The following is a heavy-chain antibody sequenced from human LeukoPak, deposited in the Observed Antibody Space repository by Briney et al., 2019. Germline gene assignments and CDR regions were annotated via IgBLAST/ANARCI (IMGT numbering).Heavy chain of an antibody. CDR1: GGSISSGGYY. V-gene: IGHV4-61*08. J-gene: IGHJ4*02. CDR2: IYYSGST. D-gene: IGHD3-22*01. Sequence: KSSQTLSLTCTVSGGSISSGGYYWSWIRQHPGKGLEWIGYIYYSGSTNYNPSLKSRVTISVDTSKNQFSLKLSSVTAADTAVYYCARDDSSGPYSWIGYWGQGTLVTVSS. CDR3: ARDDSSGPYSWIGY.